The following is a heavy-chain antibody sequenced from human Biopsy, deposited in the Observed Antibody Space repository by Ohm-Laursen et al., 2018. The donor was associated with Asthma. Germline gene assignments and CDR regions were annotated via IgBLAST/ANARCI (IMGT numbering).Heavy chain of an antibody. CDR2: ISYDGSNK. J-gene: IGHJ6*02. CDR1: GFTFSSYG. D-gene: IGHD3-3*01. CDR3: AKDTEGRYDFWSGLSYNYYGMDV. Sequence: SLRLSCTASGFTFSSYGMHWVRQAPGKGLEWVAVISYDGSNKYYADSVKGRFTISRDNSKNTLYLQMNSLRAEDTAVYYCAKDTEGRYDFWSGLSYNYYGMDVWGRGTTVTVSS. V-gene: IGHV3-30*18.